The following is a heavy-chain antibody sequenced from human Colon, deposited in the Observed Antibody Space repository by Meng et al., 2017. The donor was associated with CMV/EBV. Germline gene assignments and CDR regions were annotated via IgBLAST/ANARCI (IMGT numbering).Heavy chain of an antibody. CDR1: GFTFSSYS. D-gene: IGHD3-22*01. CDR3: ASSRPISGYYGGFDY. CDR2: ISSSSSYI. J-gene: IGHJ4*02. Sequence: GESLKISCAASGFTFSSYSMNWVRQAPGKGLEWVSSISSSSSYIYYADSVKGRFTISRDNAKNSLYLQMNSLRAEDTAVYYCASSRPISGYYGGFDYWGQGTLVTVSS. V-gene: IGHV3-21*01.